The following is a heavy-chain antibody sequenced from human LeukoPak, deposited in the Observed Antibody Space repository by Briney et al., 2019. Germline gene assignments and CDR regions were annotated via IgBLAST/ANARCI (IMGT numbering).Heavy chain of an antibody. V-gene: IGHV1-18*01. CDR1: GYTFTSYG. CDR2: ISAYNGNT. J-gene: IGHJ4*02. Sequence: ASVKVSCKASGYTFTSYGISWVRQAPGQGLEWMGWISAYNGNTNYAQKLQGRVTMTTDTSTSTAYMELRSLRSDDTAVYYCARETYYYDSSGYYSQDYWGQGTLVTVSS. CDR3: ARETYYYDSSGYYSQDY. D-gene: IGHD3-22*01.